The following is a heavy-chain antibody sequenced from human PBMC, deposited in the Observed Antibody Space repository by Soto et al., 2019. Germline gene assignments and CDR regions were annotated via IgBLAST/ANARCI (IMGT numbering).Heavy chain of an antibody. V-gene: IGHV3-30*18. Sequence: GGSLRLSCAGSGFTFSNYGLHWVRQAPGKGLEWVAAISYDGSNKYYADSVKGRFTISRDYSKNMLYLQMDSLRPEDTAVYYCAKDGAPRYCTRSSCHPAGAYWGQGTLVTVSS. D-gene: IGHD2-15*01. J-gene: IGHJ4*02. CDR2: ISYDGSNK. CDR3: AKDGAPRYCTRSSCHPAGAY. CDR1: GFTFSNYG.